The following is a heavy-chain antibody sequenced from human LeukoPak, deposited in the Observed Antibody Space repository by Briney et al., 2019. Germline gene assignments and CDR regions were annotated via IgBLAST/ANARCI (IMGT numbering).Heavy chain of an antibody. D-gene: IGHD6-19*01. Sequence: ASVKVSCMASGYTFTGYFLHWVRQAPGQGLEWMGWVNPHSGGTNYAQKFQGRVTMTRATSISTAYMELSRLKSDDTAVYFCARKLGYSGGYDYWGQGTVVTVSS. CDR1: GYTFTGYF. V-gene: IGHV1-2*02. J-gene: IGHJ4*02. CDR2: VNPHSGGT. CDR3: ARKLGYSGGYDY.